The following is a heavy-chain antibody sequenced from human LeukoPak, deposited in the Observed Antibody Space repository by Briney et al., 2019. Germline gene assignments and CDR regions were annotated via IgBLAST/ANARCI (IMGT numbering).Heavy chain of an antibody. J-gene: IGHJ4*02. CDR3: ARRPSEAAHIDY. D-gene: IGHD6-13*01. CDR2: IYHSGSA. V-gene: IGHV4-61*01. Sequence: SETLSLACTVSGGSISSGPYSWAWIRQPLGKGLEWIGYIYHSGSASYNPSLKSRVTISVDTSKNQFSLKLSSVTAADTAVYYCARRPSEAAHIDYWGQGTLVTVSS. CDR1: GGSISSGPYS.